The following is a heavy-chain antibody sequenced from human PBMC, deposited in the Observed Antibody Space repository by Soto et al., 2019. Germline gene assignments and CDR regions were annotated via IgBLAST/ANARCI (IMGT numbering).Heavy chain of an antibody. D-gene: IGHD2-15*01. CDR1: GFTFSSYG. V-gene: IGHV3-30*18. CDR3: AKDVWDIVVVVAATTDETYCDY. CDR2: ISYDGSNK. Sequence: QVQLVESGGGVVQPGRSLRLSCAASGFTFSSYGMHWVRQAPGKGLEWVAVISYDGSNKYYADSVKGRFTISRDNSKNTLYLQMNSRRAEDTAVYYCAKDVWDIVVVVAATTDETYCDYWGQGTLVTVSS. J-gene: IGHJ4*02.